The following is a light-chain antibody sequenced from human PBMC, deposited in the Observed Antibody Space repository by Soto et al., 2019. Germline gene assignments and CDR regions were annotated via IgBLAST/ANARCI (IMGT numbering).Light chain of an antibody. CDR1: QSVSSSY. J-gene: IGKJ5*01. Sequence: EIVLTQSPGTLSLSPGERATLSCRASQSVSSSYLAWYQQKPGKAPKLLIYGASSRATGIPDRFSGSGSGTDFTLTISRLEPEDFAVYYCQQYNNWITFGQGTRLEI. CDR3: QQYNNWIT. CDR2: GAS. V-gene: IGKV3-20*01.